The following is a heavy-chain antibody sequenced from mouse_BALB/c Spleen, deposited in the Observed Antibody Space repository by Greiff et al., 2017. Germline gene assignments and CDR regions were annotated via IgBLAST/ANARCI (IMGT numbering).Heavy chain of an antibody. V-gene: IGHV6-6*02. D-gene: IGHD2-4*01. J-gene: IGHJ3*01. CDR2: IRLKSNNYAT. CDR1: GFTFSNYW. CDR3: IRTMDDYDEAWFAY. Sequence: EGKLVESGGGLVQPGGSMKLSCVASGFTFSNYWMNWVRQSPEKGLEWVAEIRLKSNNYATHYAESVKGRFTISRDDSKSSVYLQMNNLRAEDTGIYYCIRTMDDYDEAWFAYWGQGTLVTVSA.